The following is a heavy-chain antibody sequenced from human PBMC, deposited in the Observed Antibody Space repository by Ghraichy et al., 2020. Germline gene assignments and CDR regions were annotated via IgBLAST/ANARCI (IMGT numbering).Heavy chain of an antibody. V-gene: IGHV4-34*01. J-gene: IGHJ6*02. D-gene: IGHD2-2*01. CDR2: INHSGST. Sequence: SETLSLTCAVYGGSFSGYYWSWIRQPPGKGLEWIGEINHSGSTNYNPSLKSRVTISVDTSKNQFSLKLSSVTAADTAVYYCAREEIKPYCSSTSCYLFGNYYYYGMDVWGQGTTVTVSS. CDR1: GGSFSGYY. CDR3: AREEIKPYCSSTSCYLFGNYYYYGMDV.